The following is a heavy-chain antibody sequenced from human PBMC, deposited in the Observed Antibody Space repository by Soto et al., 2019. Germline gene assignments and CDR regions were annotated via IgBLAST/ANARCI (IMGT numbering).Heavy chain of an antibody. CDR3: ARLPRDCNKTSCYYADH. CDR1: GYDFNTNW. CDR2: MYPGDSDT. V-gene: IGHV5-51*01. J-gene: IGHJ4*01. D-gene: IGHD3-3*01. Sequence: PGESLKISCRGSGYDFNTNWFGWVRQLPGKGLEWVGIMYPGDSDTRYNPSLQGRVTLSVDVTVSTAFLQWRSLETSDTGMYFCARLPRDCNKTSCYYADHWGHGTQVTVSS.